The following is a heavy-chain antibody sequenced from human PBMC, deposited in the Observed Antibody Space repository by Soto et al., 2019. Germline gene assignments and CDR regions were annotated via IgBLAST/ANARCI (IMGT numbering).Heavy chain of an antibody. CDR2: ISAYNGNT. D-gene: IGHD3-22*01. J-gene: IGHJ5*02. CDR1: GYTFTSYG. V-gene: IGHV1-18*01. CDR3: ARVPYYYDRSGYYGWFDP. Sequence: ASVKVSCKASGYTFTSYGISWVRQAPGQGLEWMGWISAYNGNTNYAQKLQGRVTMTTDTSTSTAYMELRSLRSDDTAVYYCARVPYYYDRSGYYGWFDPWGQGTLVTVSS.